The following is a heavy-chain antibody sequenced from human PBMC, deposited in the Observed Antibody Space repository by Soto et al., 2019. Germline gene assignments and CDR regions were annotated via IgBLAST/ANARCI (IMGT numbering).Heavy chain of an antibody. D-gene: IGHD3-9*01. CDR1: GYTFTSYG. Sequence: ASVKVSCKASGYTFTSYGISWVRQAPGQGLEWMGWISAYNGNTNYAQKLQGRVTMTTDTSTSTAYMELRSLRSDDTAVYYCARGGYYDILSRYSARMGIDYWGQGTLVTVSS. CDR2: ISAYNGNT. V-gene: IGHV1-18*01. J-gene: IGHJ4*02. CDR3: ARGGYYDILSRYSARMGIDY.